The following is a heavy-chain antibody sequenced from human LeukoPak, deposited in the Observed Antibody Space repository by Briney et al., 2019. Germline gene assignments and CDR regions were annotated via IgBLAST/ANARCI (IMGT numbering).Heavy chain of an antibody. D-gene: IGHD2-21*02. CDR3: AKDRIAHCGGDCSIIGAYYFDD. V-gene: IGHV3-23*01. CDR2: ISGGGGST. CDR1: GFTFSTYA. J-gene: IGHJ4*02. Sequence: PGGSLRLSCAASGFTFSTYAMSWVRRAPGKGLEWVSGISGGGGSTYYADSVKGRFTISRDNSKNTLYLQMNSLRVEDTAVYYCAKDRIAHCGGDCSIIGAYYFDDWGQGTLVTVSS.